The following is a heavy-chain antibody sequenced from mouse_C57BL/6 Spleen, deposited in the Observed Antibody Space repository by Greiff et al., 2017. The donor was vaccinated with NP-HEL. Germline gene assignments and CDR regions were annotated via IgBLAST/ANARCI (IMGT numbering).Heavy chain of an antibody. CDR1: GYTFTSYG. V-gene: IGHV1-81*01. J-gene: IGHJ2*01. CDR3: ARLGDSYYSNSDYFDY. D-gene: IGHD2-5*01. CDR2: IYPRSGNT. Sequence: VQLQQSGAELARPGASVKLSCKASGYTFTSYGISWVKQRTGQGLEWIGEIYPRSGNTYYNEKFKGKATLTADKSSSTAYMELRSLTSEDSAVYFWARLGDSYYSNSDYFDYWGQGTTLTVSS.